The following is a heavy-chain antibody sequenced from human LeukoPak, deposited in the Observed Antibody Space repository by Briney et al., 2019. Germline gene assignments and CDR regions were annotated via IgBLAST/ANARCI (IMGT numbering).Heavy chain of an antibody. Sequence: SETLSLTCTVSGDSISSGYYWGWIRQPPGKGLEWIGSIYHSGSTYYNPSLKGRVTISIDTSKNQFSLRLNSVTAADTAVYYCARGRRDGYNWYYFDYWGQGTLVTVSS. D-gene: IGHD5-24*01. CDR2: IYHSGST. CDR3: ARGRRDGYNWYYFDY. V-gene: IGHV4-38-2*02. CDR1: GDSISSGYY. J-gene: IGHJ4*02.